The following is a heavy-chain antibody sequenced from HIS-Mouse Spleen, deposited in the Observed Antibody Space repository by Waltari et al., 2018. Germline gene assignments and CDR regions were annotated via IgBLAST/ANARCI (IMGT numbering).Heavy chain of an antibody. V-gene: IGHV4-34*01. D-gene: IGHD3-10*01. CDR2: INHSGST. CDR1: GGSFSGYY. Sequence: QVQLQQWGAGLSKPSETLSLTCAVYGGSFSGYYWSWIRQPPGKGLEWIGEINHSGSTNYNPSLKSRVTISVDTSKNQFSLKLSSVTAADTAVYYCARRGGWYFDYWGQGTLVTVSS. J-gene: IGHJ4*02. CDR3: ARRGGWYFDY.